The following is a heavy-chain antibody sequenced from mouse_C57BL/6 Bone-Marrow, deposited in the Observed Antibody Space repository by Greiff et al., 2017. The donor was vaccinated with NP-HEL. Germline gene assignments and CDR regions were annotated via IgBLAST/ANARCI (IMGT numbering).Heavy chain of an antibody. Sequence: QVHVKQPGAELVMPGASVKLSCKASGYTFTSYWMHWVKQRPGQGLEWIGEIDPSDSYTNYNQKFKGKSTLTVDKSSSTAYMQLSSLTSEDSAVYYCARDGYSYWYFDVWVTGTTVTVSS. J-gene: IGHJ1*03. CDR3: ARDGYSYWYFDV. V-gene: IGHV1-69*01. CDR1: GYTFTSYW. D-gene: IGHD2-3*01. CDR2: IDPSDSYT.